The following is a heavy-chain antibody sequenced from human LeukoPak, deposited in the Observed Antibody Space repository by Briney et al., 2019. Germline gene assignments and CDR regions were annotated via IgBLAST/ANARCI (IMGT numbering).Heavy chain of an antibody. V-gene: IGHV4-39*07. CDR2: IYYSGST. CDR3: ARSANHGGYDWDWFDP. Sequence: PSETLSLTCTVSGGSISSSSYYWGWIRQPPGKGLEWIGSIYYSGSTYYNPSLKSRVTISVDTSKNQFSLKLSSVTAADTAVYYCARSANHGGYDWDWFDPWGQGTLVTVSS. D-gene: IGHD5-12*01. CDR1: GGSISSSSYY. J-gene: IGHJ5*02.